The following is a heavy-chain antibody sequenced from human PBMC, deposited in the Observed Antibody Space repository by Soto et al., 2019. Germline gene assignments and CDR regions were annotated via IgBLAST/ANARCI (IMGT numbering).Heavy chain of an antibody. CDR2: ISASGCNS. V-gene: IGHV3-23*01. D-gene: IGHD3-10*01. CDR3: ANRLLGVRSGELLLNSPASVALVY. J-gene: IGHJ4*02. Sequence: TGGSLRLSCAASGFTFSSYAMSWVRQAPGKGLGWISSISASGCNSYHANSVKDRFTISRNNSINTLYLQMNSLRVEDTAVYYCANRLLGVRSGELLLNSPASVALVYWGQGALVTVSS. CDR1: GFTFSSYA.